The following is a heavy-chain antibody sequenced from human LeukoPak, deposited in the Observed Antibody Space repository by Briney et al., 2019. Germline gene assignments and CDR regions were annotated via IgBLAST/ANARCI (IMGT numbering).Heavy chain of an antibody. CDR1: GFTFSSYW. J-gene: IGHJ6*03. V-gene: IGHV3-7*01. CDR2: IKQDGSEK. D-gene: IGHD5-12*01. CDR3: ARVGWGGSFYYYYYMDV. Sequence: PGGSLRLSCAASGFTFSSYWMSWVRQAPGKGLEWVANIKQDGSEKYYVDSVKCRFTISRDNAKNSLYLQMNSLRAEDTAVYYCARVGWGGSFYYYYYMDVWGKGTTVTVSS.